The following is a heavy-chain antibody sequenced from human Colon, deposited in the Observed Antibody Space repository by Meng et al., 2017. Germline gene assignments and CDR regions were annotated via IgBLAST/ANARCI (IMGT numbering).Heavy chain of an antibody. CDR3: ARDRASPRGGIAAERFDY. Sequence: ASVKVSCKASGYTFTSYGIRWVRQAPGQGLEWMGWISAYNGNTNYAQKLQGRVTMTTDTSTSTAYMELRSLRSDDTAVYYCARDRASPRGGIAAERFDYWGQGTLVTVSS. CDR2: ISAYNGNT. V-gene: IGHV1-18*01. D-gene: IGHD6-13*01. J-gene: IGHJ4*02. CDR1: GYTFTSYG.